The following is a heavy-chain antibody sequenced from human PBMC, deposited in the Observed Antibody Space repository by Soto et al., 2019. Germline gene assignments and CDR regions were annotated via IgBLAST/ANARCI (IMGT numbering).Heavy chain of an antibody. Sequence: GGSLRLSCAGSGFIFGHYAMTWVRQAPGKGLEWISAISGRGDSTYYADAVKGRFTISRDNSKNTLYLQMNSPRFDDTAVYYCAKALDGIDDYFYAMGVWGQGTTVTVSS. J-gene: IGHJ6*02. CDR1: GFIFGHYA. V-gene: IGHV3-23*01. CDR3: AKALDGIDDYFYAMGV. D-gene: IGHD1-1*01. CDR2: ISGRGDST.